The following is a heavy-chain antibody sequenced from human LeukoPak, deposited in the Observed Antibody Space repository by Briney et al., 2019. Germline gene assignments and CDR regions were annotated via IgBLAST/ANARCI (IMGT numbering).Heavy chain of an antibody. V-gene: IGHV1-69*01. CDR1: GGTFSSYA. J-gene: IGHJ4*02. D-gene: IGHD2-21*02. Sequence: GSSVKVSCKASGGTFSSYAIGWVRQAPGQGLEWMGGIIPIFGTANYAQKFQGRVTITADESTSTAYMELSSLRSEDTAVYYCAVDCGGDCYSVQGGYYFDYWGQGTLVTVSS. CDR3: AVDCGGDCYSVQGGYYFDY. CDR2: IIPIFGTA.